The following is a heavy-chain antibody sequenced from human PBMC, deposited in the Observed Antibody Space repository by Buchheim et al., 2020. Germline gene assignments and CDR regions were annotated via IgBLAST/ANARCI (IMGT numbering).Heavy chain of an antibody. J-gene: IGHJ5*02. CDR1: GGSISSGGYS. V-gene: IGHV4-30-2*01. CDR2: IYHSGST. CDR3: ARALNPHYDYVTSGVLDP. D-gene: IGHD3-16*01. Sequence: QLQLQESGSGLVKPSQTLSLTCAVSGGSISSGGYSWSWIRQPPGKGLEWIGYIYHSGSTYYNPSLRSRVTISVDRSKNQFSLKLSSVTAADTAVYYCARALNPHYDYVTSGVLDPWGQGTL.